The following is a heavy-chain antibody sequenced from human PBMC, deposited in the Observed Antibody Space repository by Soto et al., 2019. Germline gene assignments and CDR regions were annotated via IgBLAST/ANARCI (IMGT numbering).Heavy chain of an antibody. J-gene: IGHJ6*02. V-gene: IGHV1-18*04. Sequence: GASVKVSCKASGYTFTSYGISWVRQAPGQGLEWMGWISAYNGNTNYAQKLQGRVTMTTDTSTSTAYMELRSLRSDDTAVYYCARVVIVVVPAAIGGGYYYYGMDVWGQGTTVTV. CDR2: ISAYNGNT. D-gene: IGHD2-2*02. CDR1: GYTFTSYG. CDR3: ARVVIVVVPAAIGGGYYYYGMDV.